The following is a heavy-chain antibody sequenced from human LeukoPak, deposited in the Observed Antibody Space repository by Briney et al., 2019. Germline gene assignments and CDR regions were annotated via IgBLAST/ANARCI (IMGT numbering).Heavy chain of an antibody. Sequence: SETLSLTCTVSGGSISSGSYYWSWIRQPAGKGLEWIGRIYTSGSTNYNPSLKSRVTISVDTSKNQFSLKLSSVTAADTAVYYCARDCGDITMVRGVKVNSYYMDVWGKGTTVTVSS. CDR3: ARDCGDITMVRGVKVNSYYMDV. CDR1: GGSISSGSYY. D-gene: IGHD3-10*01. CDR2: IYTSGST. V-gene: IGHV4-61*02. J-gene: IGHJ6*03.